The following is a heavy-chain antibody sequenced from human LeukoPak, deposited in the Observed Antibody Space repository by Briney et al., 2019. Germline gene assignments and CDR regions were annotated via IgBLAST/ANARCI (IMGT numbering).Heavy chain of an antibody. Sequence: PGGSLRLSCAASGFTVSSKYMSWVRQAPGKGLEWVSVIYSGGSTYYADSVKGRFTISRDNSKNTLYLQMNSLRAEGTAVYYCARGTVIITDAFDIWGQGTMVTVSS. D-gene: IGHD3-9*01. CDR2: IYSGGST. CDR1: GFTVSSKY. J-gene: IGHJ3*02. V-gene: IGHV3-53*01. CDR3: ARGTVIITDAFDI.